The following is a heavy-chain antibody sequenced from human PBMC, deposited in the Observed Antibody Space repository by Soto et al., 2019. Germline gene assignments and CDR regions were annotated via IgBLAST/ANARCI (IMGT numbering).Heavy chain of an antibody. CDR2: IIPVLTIA. CDR1: EGSFSSYT. V-gene: IGHV1-69*02. D-gene: IGHD6-6*01. Sequence: QVQLVQSGPEVKKPGSSVKVSCTASEGSFSSYTFSWVRQTPGQGLEWMGRIIPVLTIANYAPKFQDRVTITADKSTTTVYMELSSLISDDPAVYYCTTQLIVHYQNRGGEDVWGQGTTVTVSS. J-gene: IGHJ6*02. CDR3: TTQLIVHYQNRGGEDV.